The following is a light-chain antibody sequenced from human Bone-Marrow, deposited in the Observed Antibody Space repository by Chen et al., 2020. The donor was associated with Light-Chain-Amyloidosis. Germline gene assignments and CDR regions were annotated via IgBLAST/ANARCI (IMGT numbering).Light chain of an antibody. J-gene: IGKJ4*01. CDR1: QSVSSY. V-gene: IGKV3-11*01. CDR2: DAS. CDR3: QQRSNWRVT. Sequence: EIVLTQSPATLSLSPGERATLSCRASQSVSSYLAWFQQKPGQAPRLLIYDASNRATGIPGRFSGSGSGTDFTLTISSLEPEDFAVYYCQQRSNWRVTFGGGTKVEIQ.